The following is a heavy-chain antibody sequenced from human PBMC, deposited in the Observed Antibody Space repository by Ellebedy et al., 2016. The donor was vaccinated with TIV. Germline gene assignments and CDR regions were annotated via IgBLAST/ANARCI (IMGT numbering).Heavy chain of an antibody. CDR2: IHYTGTT. D-gene: IGHD6-13*01. V-gene: IGHV4-59*12. CDR1: GGSISGYY. CDR3: AKLSAIATAGLNHYHSMDV. J-gene: IGHJ6*02. Sequence: SETLSLTCTVSGGSISGYYWSWVRRPPGKGLEWIGYIHYTGTTNYSPSLKSRITISVDTSKNQFSLRVNSVTAADTAIYYCAKLSAIATAGLNHYHSMDVWGQGTTVTVSS.